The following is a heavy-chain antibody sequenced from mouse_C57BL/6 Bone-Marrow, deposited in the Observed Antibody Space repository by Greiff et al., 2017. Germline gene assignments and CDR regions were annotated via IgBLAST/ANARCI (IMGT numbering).Heavy chain of an antibody. CDR2: IRHTANGYTT. V-gene: IGHV7-3*01. J-gene: IGHJ3*01. CDR3: ARSSHYYGGRRGFAN. CDR1: GFTFTDYY. D-gene: IGHD1-1*01. Sequence: EVQVVLSGGGLVQPGGSLSLSCAASGFTFTDYYMSWVRQPPGKALEWLGFIRHTANGYTTEYSASVKGRFTISRDNSESILYLQMSALRAEDSATYYCARSSHYYGGRRGFANWGQGTLVTVSA.